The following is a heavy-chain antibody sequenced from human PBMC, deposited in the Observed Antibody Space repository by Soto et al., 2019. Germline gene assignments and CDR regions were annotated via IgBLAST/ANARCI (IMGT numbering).Heavy chain of an antibody. J-gene: IGHJ5*02. Sequence: PSETLSLTCAVSGGSISSGGYSWSWIRQPPGKGLEWIGYIYHSGSTYYNPSLKSRVTISVDRSKNQFSLKLSSVTAADTAVYYCAREGRLKNWFDPWGQGTLVTVSS. D-gene: IGHD1-26*01. V-gene: IGHV4-30-2*01. CDR1: GGSISSGGYS. CDR2: IYHSGST. CDR3: AREGRLKNWFDP.